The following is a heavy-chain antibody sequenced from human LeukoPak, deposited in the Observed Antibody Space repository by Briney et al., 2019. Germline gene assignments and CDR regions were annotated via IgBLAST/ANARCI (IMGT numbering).Heavy chain of an antibody. Sequence: PSETLSLTCTVSGGSISSSSYYWGWIRQPPGKGLEWIGSIYYSGSTYYNPSLKSRVTISVDTSKNQFSLKLSSVTAADTAVYYCASMCGGDCYFTRNDAFDIWGQGTMVTVSS. J-gene: IGHJ3*02. CDR2: IYYSGST. CDR1: GGSISSSSYY. V-gene: IGHV4-39*07. CDR3: ASMCGGDCYFTRNDAFDI. D-gene: IGHD2-21*02.